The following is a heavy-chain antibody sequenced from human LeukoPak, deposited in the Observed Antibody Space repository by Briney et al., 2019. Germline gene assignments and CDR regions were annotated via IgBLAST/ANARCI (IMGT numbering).Heavy chain of an antibody. D-gene: IGHD5/OR15-5a*01. CDR3: ARDIYGVEVTNY. CDR1: GFTFSSYS. CDR2: ISSSSSYK. V-gene: IGHV3-21*01. J-gene: IGHJ4*02. Sequence: GGSLRLSCAASGFTFSSYSMNWVRQAPGKGLEWVSSISSSSSYKYYADSVKGRFTISRDNAKNSLYLQMNSLRAEDTAVYYCARDIYGVEVTNYWGQGTLVTVSS.